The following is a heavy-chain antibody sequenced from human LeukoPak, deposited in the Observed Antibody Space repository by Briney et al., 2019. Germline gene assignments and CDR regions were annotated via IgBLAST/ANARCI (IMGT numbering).Heavy chain of an antibody. Sequence: SETLSLTCTVSGGSISSYYWSWIRQPAGKGLEWIGRIYTSGSTNYNPSLESRVTISVDKSKNQFSLKLSSVTAADTAVYYCARDGGMGIAATGVDYWGQGTLVTVSS. CDR3: ARDGGMGIAATGVDY. J-gene: IGHJ4*02. D-gene: IGHD6-13*01. CDR2: IYTSGST. CDR1: GGSISSYY. V-gene: IGHV4-4*07.